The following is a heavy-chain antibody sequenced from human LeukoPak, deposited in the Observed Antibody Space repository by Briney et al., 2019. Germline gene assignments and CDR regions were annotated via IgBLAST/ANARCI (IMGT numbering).Heavy chain of an antibody. Sequence: GGSLRLSCAASGFTFTSYLMSWVRQAPGKGLEWVANIKQDGSEKYYVDSVRGRFTIYRDNAKKSLYLQMNSLRAEDTAVYYCARGPVGRDYYYYYMDVWGKGTTVTISS. CDR3: ARGPVGRDYYYYYMDV. V-gene: IGHV3-7*01. CDR1: GFTFTSYL. D-gene: IGHD1-26*01. J-gene: IGHJ6*03. CDR2: IKQDGSEK.